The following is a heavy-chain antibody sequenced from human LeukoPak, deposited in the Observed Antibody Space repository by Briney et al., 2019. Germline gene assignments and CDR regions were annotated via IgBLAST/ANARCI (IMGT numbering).Heavy chain of an antibody. D-gene: IGHD3-22*01. CDR1: GFTFSSYW. J-gene: IGHJ5*02. V-gene: IGHV3-74*01. CDR2: IKIEGSST. Sequence: GGSLRLSCAASGFTFSSYWMQWVRQAPGKGLVWVSRIKIEGSSTSYADSVKGRFTISSDNAKNTLNLQMNSLRAEDTAVYYCARDLGQYYDTSDNWFDPWGQGTLVTVSS. CDR3: ARDLGQYYDTSDNWFDP.